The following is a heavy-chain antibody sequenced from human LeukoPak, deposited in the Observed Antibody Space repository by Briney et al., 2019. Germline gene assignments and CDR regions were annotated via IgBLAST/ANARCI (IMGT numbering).Heavy chain of an antibody. V-gene: IGHV4-30-2*01. CDR2: IYHSGST. D-gene: IGHD6-19*01. J-gene: IGHJ3*02. CDR1: GGSISSGGYY. CDR3: ARAIQQWLYFDI. Sequence: PSQTLSLTCTVSGGSISSGGYYWSWIRQPPGKGLEWIGYIYHSGSTYYNPSLKSRVTISVDRSKNQFSLKLSSVTAADTAVYYCARAIQQWLYFDIWGQGTMVTVSS.